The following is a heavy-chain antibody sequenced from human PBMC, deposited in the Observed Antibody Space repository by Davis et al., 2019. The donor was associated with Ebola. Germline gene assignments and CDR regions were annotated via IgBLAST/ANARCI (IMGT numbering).Heavy chain of an antibody. V-gene: IGHV3-11*06. CDR1: GFTFSDYY. CDR2: ISSSSSYT. Sequence: PGGSLRLSCAASGFTFSDYYMSWIRQAPGKGLEWVSYISSSSSYTNYADSVKGRFTISRDNAKNSQYLQMNSLRAEDTAVYYCARDPVERMDYGDYRGNWFDPWGQGTLVTVSS. CDR3: ARDPVERMDYGDYRGNWFDP. J-gene: IGHJ5*02. D-gene: IGHD4-17*01.